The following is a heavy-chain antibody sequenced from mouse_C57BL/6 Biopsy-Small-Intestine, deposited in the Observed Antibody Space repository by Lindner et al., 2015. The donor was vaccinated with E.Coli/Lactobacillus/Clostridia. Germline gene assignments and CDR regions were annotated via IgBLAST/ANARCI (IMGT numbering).Heavy chain of an antibody. V-gene: IGHV1-80*01. CDR2: IYPGDGNT. D-gene: IGHD4-1*01. Sequence: VQLQESGAELVKPGASVKISCKASGYEFSSHWMNWVKQRPRKGLEWIGQIYPGDGNTNYNGKFKGKATLTADKSSSTVYMQLSSLTSEDSAVYFCAKGGSGTPFDYWGQGTTLTVSS. J-gene: IGHJ2*01. CDR1: GYEFSSHW. CDR3: AKGGSGTPFDY.